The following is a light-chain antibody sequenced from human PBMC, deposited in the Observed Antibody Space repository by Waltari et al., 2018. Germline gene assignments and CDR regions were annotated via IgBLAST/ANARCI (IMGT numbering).Light chain of an antibody. CDR1: SSDVGGYNY. CDR3: CSYAGSYTLV. CDR2: DVS. Sequence: QSALTQPRSVSGSPGQSVTISCTGTSSDVGGYNYVSWYQQHPGKAPKLMIYDVSERPSGVPDAFSGSKSGNTACLTISGLQAEDEADYYCCSYAGSYTLVFGGGTKLTVL. V-gene: IGLV2-11*01. J-gene: IGLJ2*01.